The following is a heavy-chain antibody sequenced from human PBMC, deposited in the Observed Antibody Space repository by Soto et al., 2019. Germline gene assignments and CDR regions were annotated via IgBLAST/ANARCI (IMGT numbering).Heavy chain of an antibody. J-gene: IGHJ3*02. CDR3: ARHILGADDAFDI. CDR1: GYSFISYW. Sequence: PGESLKISCKGSGYSFISYWIGWVRQMPGKGLEWMGIIYPGDSDTRYSPSLQGQVTIAADKSISTAYLQWSSLKASDTALYYCARHILGADDAFDIWGQVTMVTVSS. D-gene: IGHD1-26*01. V-gene: IGHV5-51*01. CDR2: IYPGDSDT.